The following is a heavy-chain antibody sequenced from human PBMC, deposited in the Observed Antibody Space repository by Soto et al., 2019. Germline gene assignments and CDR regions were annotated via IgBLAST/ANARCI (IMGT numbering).Heavy chain of an antibody. CDR3: AKVEAGDLLPQGY. CDR1: GFTFSSFA. CDR2: ISGSGDST. D-gene: IGHD3-10*01. J-gene: IGHJ4*02. Sequence: EVQLLESGGRFVQPGGSLRLSCAASGFTFSSFAMSWVRQAPGKGLEWVSAISGSGDSTYYADSVKGRFTVSRDNSKNTLYLHMDNLRVEDTALFYCAKVEAGDLLPQGYWGQGTLVTVSS. V-gene: IGHV3-23*01.